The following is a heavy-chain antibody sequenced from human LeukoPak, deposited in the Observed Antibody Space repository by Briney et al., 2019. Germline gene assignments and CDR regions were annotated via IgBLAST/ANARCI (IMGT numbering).Heavy chain of an antibody. V-gene: IGHV4-59*01. CDR3: ARVGATTFDY. CDR2: IYYSGST. D-gene: IGHD1-26*01. J-gene: IGHJ4*02. Sequence: SETLSLTCTVSGASISNYYWSWIRQSPGKGLEWIGHIYYSGSTNYNPSLKSRVTISVDTSKNQFSLKLSSVTAADTAVYYCARVGATTFDYWGQGTLVTVSS. CDR1: GASISNYY.